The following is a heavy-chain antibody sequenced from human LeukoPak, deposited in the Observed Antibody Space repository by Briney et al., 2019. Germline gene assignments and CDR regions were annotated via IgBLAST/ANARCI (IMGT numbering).Heavy chain of an antibody. J-gene: IGHJ4*02. CDR3: ARDSGRDGYNCDY. V-gene: IGHV3-48*03. Sequence: PGGSLRHSCAASGFTFSSHEMNWVRQAPGKRLECVSYISTSGGTIYYADSVKGRFTISRDNAKNSLYLQMNSLRAEDTALYYCARDSGRDGYNCDYWGQGTLVTVSS. CDR2: ISTSGGTI. D-gene: IGHD5-24*01. CDR1: GFTFSSHE.